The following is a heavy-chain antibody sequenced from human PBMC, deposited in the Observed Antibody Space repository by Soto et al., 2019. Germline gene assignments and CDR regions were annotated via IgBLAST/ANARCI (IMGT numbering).Heavy chain of an antibody. D-gene: IGHD3-3*01. CDR3: TTGRGGSVYVPGAY. CDR1: GFSFTSAW. V-gene: IGHV3-15*07. Sequence: EVQLVESGGGLVKPGGSLRLSCAASGFSFTSAWMNWVRQIPGKGLEWVGRIKTNIDGGATDYSAPVKGRFTISIDDSKDTVYLQINSLKTVDTDVFYCTTGRGGSVYVPGAYWGQGALVTVSS. CDR2: IKTNIDGGAT. J-gene: IGHJ4*02.